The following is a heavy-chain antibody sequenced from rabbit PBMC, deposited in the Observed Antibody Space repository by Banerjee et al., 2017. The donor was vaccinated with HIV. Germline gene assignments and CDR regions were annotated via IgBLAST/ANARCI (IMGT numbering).Heavy chain of an antibody. J-gene: IGHJ6*01. CDR2: IFISGGTT. CDR1: GFTISISDW. Sequence: QSLGGSGGDLDKPGASLTLTCTASGFTISISDWIYWVRQAPGKGLEWCACIFISGGTTYYATWAKGRFTISKTSSTTVTLQMTSLTPADTATYFCARGASSSGYGMDLWGPGTLVTVS. V-gene: IGHV1S40*01. CDR3: ARGASSSGYGMDL. D-gene: IGHD1-1*01.